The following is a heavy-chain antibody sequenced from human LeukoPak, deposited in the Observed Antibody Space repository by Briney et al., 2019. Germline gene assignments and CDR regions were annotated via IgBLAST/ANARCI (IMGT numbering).Heavy chain of an antibody. CDR1: ALSFISDE. CDR2: ISSSGRTI. Sequence: SPRLSRSPLALSFISDEMSSVRPPARKGLEWGSYISSSGRTIYHAYTVKGRFPISRDNAKNSLYLKMSTLRAQATAFYWCAELGITMIGGVWGKGTTVTISS. CDR3: AELGITMIGGV. V-gene: IGHV3-48*03. J-gene: IGHJ6*04. D-gene: IGHD3-10*02.